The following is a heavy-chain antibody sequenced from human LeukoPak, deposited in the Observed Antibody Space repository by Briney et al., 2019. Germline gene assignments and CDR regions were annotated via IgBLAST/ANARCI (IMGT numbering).Heavy chain of an antibody. CDR3: AGSFGDVKNF. CDR1: GFNSKVLG. V-gene: IGHV3-7*02. D-gene: IGHD3-10*01. CDR2: IKPDGSEK. Sequence: GGPLSPPGEGLGFNSKVLGLSWLAKPQGKGPGWVAHIKPDGSEKYYVDSVKGRFIISRDDARNSLSLQMNSLGAEDTAVYYCAGSFGDVKNFWGQGTLVTVSS. J-gene: IGHJ4*01.